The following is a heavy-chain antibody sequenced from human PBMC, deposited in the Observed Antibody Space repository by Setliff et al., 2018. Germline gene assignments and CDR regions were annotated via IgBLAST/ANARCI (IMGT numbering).Heavy chain of an antibody. V-gene: IGHV1-2*02. Sequence: ASVKVSCKASGYIFTAYFMYWVWQAPGQVLEWMGWIDPNGGGTNYTQKFQGRVTMTRDTSISTAYMELSRLTSDDTAVYYFARGKWEASTIIFGVDTPSYYMDVWGKGTTVTVSS. CDR2: IDPNGGGT. CDR1: GYIFTAYF. D-gene: IGHD3-3*01. CDR3: ARGKWEASTIIFGVDTPSYYMDV. J-gene: IGHJ6*03.